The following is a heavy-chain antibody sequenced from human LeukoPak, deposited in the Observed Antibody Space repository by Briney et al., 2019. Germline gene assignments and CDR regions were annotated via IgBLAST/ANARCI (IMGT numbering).Heavy chain of an antibody. Sequence: GGSLRLSCAASGFTFSSYAMSWVRQAPGKGLEWVSAISGSGGSTYYADSVKGRFTISRDNAKNSLYLQMNSLRAEDTAVYYCARDRVTGTPLFDYWGQGTLVTVSS. J-gene: IGHJ4*02. CDR1: GFTFSSYA. CDR3: ARDRVTGTPLFDY. V-gene: IGHV3-23*01. CDR2: ISGSGGST. D-gene: IGHD6-19*01.